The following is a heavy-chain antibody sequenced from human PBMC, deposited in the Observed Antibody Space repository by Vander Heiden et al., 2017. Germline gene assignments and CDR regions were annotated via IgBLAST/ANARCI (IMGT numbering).Heavy chain of an antibody. CDR1: GFTFSSYG. J-gene: IGHJ1*01. V-gene: IGHV3-21*02. CDR2: ISRTGNYI. Sequence: DVELVESGGRLVRPGGSLRLSCSASGFTFSSYGMNRVRQAPGKGLEVVSSISRTGNYIYYADSVKGRFTISRDNAKNSVFLQMNSLRAEDTAVYYCARDRAGTNYFQHWGQGTLITVS. D-gene: IGHD3-10*01. CDR3: ARDRAGTNYFQH.